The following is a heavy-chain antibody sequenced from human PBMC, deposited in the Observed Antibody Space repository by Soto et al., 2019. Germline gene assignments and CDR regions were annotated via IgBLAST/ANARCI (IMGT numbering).Heavy chain of an antibody. D-gene: IGHD4-17*01. CDR3: ANLEYGDGYYFDY. CDR1: GFTCSRYG. Sequence: PGGSLRLSCAASGFTCSRYGMHWVRQAPGKGLEWVAVISYDGSNKYYADSVKGRFTISRDNSKNTLYLQMNSLRAEDTAEYYCANLEYGDGYYFDYWGQGTLVTVSS. J-gene: IGHJ4*02. CDR2: ISYDGSNK. V-gene: IGHV3-30*18.